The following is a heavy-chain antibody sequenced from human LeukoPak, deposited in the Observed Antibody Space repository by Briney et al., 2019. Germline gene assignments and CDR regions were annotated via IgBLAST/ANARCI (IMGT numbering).Heavy chain of an antibody. CDR1: GFTFDNYA. V-gene: IGHV3-48*01. Sequence: GGSLRLSCAASGFTFDNYAMNWVRQAPGKGLEWVSGIVGSGATTYYADSVKGRFTISRDNAKNSLYLQMNSLRAEDTAVYYCARDQDWFDPWGQGTLVTVSS. CDR3: ARDQDWFDP. J-gene: IGHJ5*02. CDR2: IVGSGATT.